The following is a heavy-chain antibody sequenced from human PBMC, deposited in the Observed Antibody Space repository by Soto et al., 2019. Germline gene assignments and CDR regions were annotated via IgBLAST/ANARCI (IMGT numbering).Heavy chain of an antibody. CDR3: ARLRVYFAGFDH. CDR2: INAGNGNT. V-gene: IGHV1-3*01. J-gene: IGHJ5*02. Sequence: QVQLVQSGAEVKKPGASVKVSCKASGYTFTSYAMHWVRQAPGQRLEWMGWINAGNGNTKYSQKFQGRVTITRDTSASTAYMELSSLRSEDTAVYYCARLRVYFAGFDHCGQGTMVTVSS. CDR1: GYTFTSYA. D-gene: IGHD2-8*01.